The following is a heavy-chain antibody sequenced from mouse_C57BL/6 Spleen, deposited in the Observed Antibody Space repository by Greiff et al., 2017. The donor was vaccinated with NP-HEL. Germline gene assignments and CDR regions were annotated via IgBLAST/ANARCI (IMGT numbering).Heavy chain of an antibody. J-gene: IGHJ3*01. V-gene: IGHV1-69*01. D-gene: IGHD1-1*01. CDR1: GYTFTSYW. CDR3: ARGGTTVVEEAWFAY. CDR2: IDPSDSYT. Sequence: QVQLQQPGAELVMPGASVKLSCKASGYTFTSYWMHWVKQRPGQGLEWIGEIDPSDSYTNYNQKFKGKSTLTVDKSSSTAYMQLSSLTSEDSAVYYCARGGTTVVEEAWFAYWGQGTLVTVSA.